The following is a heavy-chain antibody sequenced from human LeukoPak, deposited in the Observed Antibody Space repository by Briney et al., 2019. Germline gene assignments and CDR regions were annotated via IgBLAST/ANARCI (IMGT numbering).Heavy chain of an antibody. J-gene: IGHJ4*02. CDR2: VSSSGSTI. D-gene: IGHD6-13*01. CDR1: GFTFSSYE. CDR3: AKGWGDRIAAAVVFDY. Sequence: GGSLRLSCAASGFTFSSYEMNWVRQAPGKGLEWVSYVSSSGSTIYYADSVKGRFTISRDNAKNSLYLQMNSLRAEDTAVYHCAKGWGDRIAAAVVFDYWGQGTLVTVSS. V-gene: IGHV3-48*03.